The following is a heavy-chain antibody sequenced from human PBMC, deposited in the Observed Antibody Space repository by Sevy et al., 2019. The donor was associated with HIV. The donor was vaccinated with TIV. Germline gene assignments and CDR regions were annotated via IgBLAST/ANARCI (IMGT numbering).Heavy chain of an antibody. CDR2: ISSSGSTI. D-gene: IGHD5-12*01. J-gene: IGHJ5*02. CDR3: ASERVSGGFDP. V-gene: IGHV3-11*01. CDR1: GFTFSDYY. Sequence: GGSLRLSCAASGFTFSDYYMSWIRQAPGKGLEWVSYISSSGSTIYYADSVKGRFTISRDNAKNSLYLQMNSLRAEDTAMYYCASERVSGGFDPWGQGTLVTVSS.